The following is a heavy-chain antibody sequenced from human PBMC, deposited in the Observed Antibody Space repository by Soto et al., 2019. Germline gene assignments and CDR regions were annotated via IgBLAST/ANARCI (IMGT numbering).Heavy chain of an antibody. Sequence: QVQLVQSGPEVKKPGASVKVSCKASGYTFTTYGISWVRQAPGQGLEWMGWISPYNGDTHHAERFQGRLTMTTDTSATSAYMELRTLSSDDRAVYFCARALSMAQYYYYMDVWGKGTTVTVSS. V-gene: IGHV1-18*01. J-gene: IGHJ6*03. CDR1: GYTFTTYG. CDR2: ISPYNGDT. CDR3: ARALSMAQYYYYMDV.